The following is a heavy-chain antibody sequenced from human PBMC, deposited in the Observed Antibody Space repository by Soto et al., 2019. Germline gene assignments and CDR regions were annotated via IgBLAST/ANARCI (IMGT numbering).Heavy chain of an antibody. D-gene: IGHD5-12*01. J-gene: IGHJ5*02. V-gene: IGHV1-8*01. Sequence: QVQLVQSGAEVKKPGASVKVSCKASGYTFTSYDINWVRQATGQGLEWMGWMNPNSGNTGYAQKFQGRVTMTRNTSRSTAYMELSSLRSEDTAVYYCARGPSRIVATPHGGDWFDPWGQGTLVTDSS. CDR1: GYTFTSYD. CDR2: MNPNSGNT. CDR3: ARGPSRIVATPHGGDWFDP.